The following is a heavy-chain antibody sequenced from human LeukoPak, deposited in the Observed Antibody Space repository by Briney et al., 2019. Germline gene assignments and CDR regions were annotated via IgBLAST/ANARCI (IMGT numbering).Heavy chain of an antibody. V-gene: IGHV3-20*04. CDR3: VRGQAIVVVPVAMGF. D-gene: IGHD2-2*01. CDR2: INWNGDDI. J-gene: IGHJ4*02. CDR1: GFTFDDYG. Sequence: GGSLRLSCAASGFTFDDYGMNWVRQVPGKGLEWISGINWNGDDIGYANSVKGRFTISRGNAKHSVSLQMDSLTAEDTALYYCVRGQAIVVVPVAMGFWGQGTLVTVSS.